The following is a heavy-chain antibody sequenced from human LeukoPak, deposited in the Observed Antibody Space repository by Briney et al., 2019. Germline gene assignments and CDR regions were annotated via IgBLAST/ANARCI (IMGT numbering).Heavy chain of an antibody. CDR2: IRYDGSNK. J-gene: IGHJ4*02. Sequence: GGSLRLSCAASGFTFSSYGMHWVRQAPGKGLEWVAFIRYDGSNKYYADSVKGRFTISRDNSKNTLYLQMNSLRAEDTAVYYCAKGGYSYGLHTFDYWGQGTLVTVSS. V-gene: IGHV3-30*02. D-gene: IGHD5-18*01. CDR1: GFTFSSYG. CDR3: AKGGYSYGLHTFDY.